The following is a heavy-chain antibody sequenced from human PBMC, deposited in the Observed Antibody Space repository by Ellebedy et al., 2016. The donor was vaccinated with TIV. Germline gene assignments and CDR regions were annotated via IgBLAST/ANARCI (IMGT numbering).Heavy chain of an antibody. CDR1: GFTFSNYV. Sequence: GESLKISCAASGFTFSNYVMSWVRQAPGKGLEWVSSISGGVGNTYYADSVKGRFTISRDNSTNTLYLQMNSLRAEDTAVYYCAKGCGGSCYWEAYWGQGTLVTVSS. CDR2: ISGGVGNT. V-gene: IGHV3-23*01. CDR3: AKGCGGSCYWEAY. D-gene: IGHD2-15*01. J-gene: IGHJ4*02.